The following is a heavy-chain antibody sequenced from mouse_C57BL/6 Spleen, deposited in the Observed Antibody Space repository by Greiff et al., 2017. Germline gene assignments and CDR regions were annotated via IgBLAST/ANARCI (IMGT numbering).Heavy chain of an antibody. J-gene: IGHJ3*01. CDR3: ARDAYDCYYWFAY. Sequence: EVQLQESGPGMVKPSQSLSLTCTVTGYSITSGYDWHWIRHFPGNKLEWMGYISYSGSTNYNPSLKSRISITHDTSKNHFFLKLNAVTTEDTATYYCARDAYDCYYWFAYWGQGTLVTVSA. CDR1: GYSITSGYD. V-gene: IGHV3-1*01. CDR2: ISYSGST. D-gene: IGHD2-3*01.